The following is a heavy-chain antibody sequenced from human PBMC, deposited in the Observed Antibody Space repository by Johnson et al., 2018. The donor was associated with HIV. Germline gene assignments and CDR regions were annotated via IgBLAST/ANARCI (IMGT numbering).Heavy chain of an antibody. CDR1: GFTVTTKY. Sequence: EVQLVESGGGLVQPGGSLRLSCAASGFTVTTKYMNWVRQAPGKGLEWVSVIYSGGRTYYADSVKGRFTISRDNSKNTLYLQMNSLRAEDTAVYYCARDPYGSGPYVAFDIWGQGTMVTVSS. J-gene: IGHJ3*02. CDR3: ARDPYGSGPYVAFDI. CDR2: IYSGGRT. D-gene: IGHD3-10*01. V-gene: IGHV3-66*02.